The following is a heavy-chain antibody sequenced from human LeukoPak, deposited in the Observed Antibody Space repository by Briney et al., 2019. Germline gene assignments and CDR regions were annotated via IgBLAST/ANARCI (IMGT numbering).Heavy chain of an antibody. D-gene: IGHD6-19*01. Sequence: SQTLSLTCTVSGASISSDTYFWSWIRQPAGKGLGWIGRISSTGRTDYNPSLTSRVTISIDMSKNQFSMKLSSVTAADTAVYYCAKGAGPPWFDPWGQGTLVTVSS. J-gene: IGHJ5*02. CDR1: GASISSDTYF. CDR2: ISSTGRT. CDR3: AKGAGPPWFDP. V-gene: IGHV4-61*02.